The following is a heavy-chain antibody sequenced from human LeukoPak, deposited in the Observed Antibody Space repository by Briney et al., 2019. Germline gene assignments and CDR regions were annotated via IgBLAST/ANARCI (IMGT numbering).Heavy chain of an antibody. CDR2: ITYDGYYK. CDR3: ARDRYSNYYFDY. J-gene: IGHJ4*02. V-gene: IGHV3-30*03. D-gene: IGHD4-11*01. CDR1: GFTFTSYG. Sequence: PGTSLRLSCVASGFTFTSYGMHWVRQSPGKGLEWVALITYDGYYKYYSDSVKGRFTISSDTSKNTLYLQMNSLRAEDTAVYYCARDRYSNYYFDYWGQGTLVTVSS.